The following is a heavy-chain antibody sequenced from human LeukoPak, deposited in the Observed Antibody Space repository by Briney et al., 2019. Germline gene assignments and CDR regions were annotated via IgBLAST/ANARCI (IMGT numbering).Heavy chain of an antibody. CDR1: GGSISNSSSY. CDR3: ASLLRYFDWLSFGYFDY. J-gene: IGHJ4*02. D-gene: IGHD3-9*01. Sequence: SETLSLTCTVSGGSISNSSSYWGWIRQPPGKGLEWIGSIYYSGSTYYNPSLKSRVTISVDTSKNQFSLKLSSATAADTAVYYCASLLRYFDWLSFGYFDYWGQGTLVTVSS. CDR2: IYYSGST. V-gene: IGHV4-39*01.